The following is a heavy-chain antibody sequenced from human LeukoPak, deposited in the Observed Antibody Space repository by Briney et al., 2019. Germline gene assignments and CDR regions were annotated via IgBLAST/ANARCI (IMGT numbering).Heavy chain of an antibody. V-gene: IGHV7-4-1*02. CDR3: ASTPWGYYYDGSGYFGY. Sequence: ASVKVSCKASGYTFTNKGISWVRQAPGQGLEWMGWINTNTGNPTYAQGFTGRFVFSLDTSVSTAYLQISSLKAEDTAVYYCASTPWGYYYDGSGYFGYWGQGTLVTVSS. CDR2: INTNTGNP. CDR1: GYTFTNKG. D-gene: IGHD3-22*01. J-gene: IGHJ4*02.